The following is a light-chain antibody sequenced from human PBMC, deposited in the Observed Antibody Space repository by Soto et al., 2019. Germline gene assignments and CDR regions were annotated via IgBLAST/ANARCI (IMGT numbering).Light chain of an antibody. Sequence: DIPMTQSPASLSASVGDRVTITCRASQGISNYLAWYQQKPGKVPKVLIYAASTLQSVVPSRFSGSGSGTDFTLTISSLQPEDVATYYCHRYDSAPITFGQGTRLEIK. CDR3: HRYDSAPIT. CDR1: QGISNY. V-gene: IGKV1-27*01. J-gene: IGKJ5*01. CDR2: AAS.